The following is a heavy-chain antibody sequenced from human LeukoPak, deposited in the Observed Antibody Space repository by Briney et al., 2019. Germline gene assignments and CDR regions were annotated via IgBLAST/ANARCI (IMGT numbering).Heavy chain of an antibody. V-gene: IGHV1-69*13. CDR1: GGTFSSYA. CDR3: ARLGNYYDSSGYYGYVDY. J-gene: IGHJ4*02. Sequence: SVKVSCKASGGTFSSYAISWVRQAPGQGLEWMGGIIPIFGTANYAQKFQGRVTMTADESTSTAYMELSSLRSEDTAVYYCARLGNYYDSSGYYGYVDYWGQGTLVTVSS. D-gene: IGHD3-22*01. CDR2: IIPIFGTA.